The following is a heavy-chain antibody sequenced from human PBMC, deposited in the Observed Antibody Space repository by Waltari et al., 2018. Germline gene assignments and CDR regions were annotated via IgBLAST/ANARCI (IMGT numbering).Heavy chain of an antibody. CDR1: GYTFTNNY. Sequence: EVQLVQSGSEVKEPGAPVKISCQVSGYTFTNNYLHWLLQAPGGGLEWLGLVDPENHEREDGESFEGSVTITAETSRDTAYLELNSLTSDDTAIYYCATDHSGTYNFYHWGQGTLVTVS. CDR3: ATDHSGTYNFYH. V-gene: IGHV1-69-2*01. D-gene: IGHD1-26*01. J-gene: IGHJ4*02. CDR2: VDPENHER.